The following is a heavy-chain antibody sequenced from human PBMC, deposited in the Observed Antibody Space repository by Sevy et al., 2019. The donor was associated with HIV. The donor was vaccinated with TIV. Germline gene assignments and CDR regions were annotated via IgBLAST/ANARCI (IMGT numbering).Heavy chain of an antibody. CDR1: GGSISSYY. D-gene: IGHD1-26*01. CDR3: ARDGDSGSYLRNYHYGMDV. Sequence: SETLSLTCTVSGGSISSYYRSWIRQPPGKGLEWIGYIYYSGSTNYNPSLKSRVTISVDTSKNQFSLKLSSVTAADTAVYYCARDGDSGSYLRNYHYGMDVWGQGTTVTVSS. CDR2: IYYSGST. V-gene: IGHV4-59*01. J-gene: IGHJ6*02.